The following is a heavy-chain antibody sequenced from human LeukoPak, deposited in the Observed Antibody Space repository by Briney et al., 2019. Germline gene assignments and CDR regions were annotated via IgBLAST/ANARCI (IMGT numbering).Heavy chain of an antibody. CDR1: GFTFSSYA. V-gene: IGHV3-23*01. D-gene: IGHD3-16*01. J-gene: IGHJ4*02. CDR3: ANDLFGYFDS. CDR2: ISDSSDNT. Sequence: AGGSLRLSCAASGFTFSSYAMSWVRQAPGEGLEWVSSISDSSDNTYYADSVKGRLITSRDNSKNTLFLQMHSLRAEDTAVYYCANDLFGYFDSWGQGTLVTVSS.